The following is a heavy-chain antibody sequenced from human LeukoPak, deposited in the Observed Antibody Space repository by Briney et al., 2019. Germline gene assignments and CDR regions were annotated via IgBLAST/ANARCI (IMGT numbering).Heavy chain of an antibody. D-gene: IGHD2-2*01. CDR3: AKDLYCSSTSCYDPYYYYYGMDV. CDR1: GFTFSSYG. V-gene: IGHV3-30*18. J-gene: IGHJ6*02. CDR2: ISYDGSNK. Sequence: GGSLRLSCAASGFTFSSYGMRWVRQAPGKGLEWVAVISYDGSNKYYADSVKGRFTISRDNSKNTLYLQMNSLRAEDTAVYYCAKDLYCSSTSCYDPYYYYYGMDVWGQGTTVTVSS.